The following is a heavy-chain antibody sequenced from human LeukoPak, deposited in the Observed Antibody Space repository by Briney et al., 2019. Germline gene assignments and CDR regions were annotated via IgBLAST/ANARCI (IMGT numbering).Heavy chain of an antibody. D-gene: IGHD3-10*01. V-gene: IGHV4-39*01. Sequence: SETLSLTCTVSGGSISSSSYSWGWLRQPPGKGLEWIGSIYYSGSTYYNPSLKSPVTISVDTSKNQFSLKLSSVTAADTAVYYCARQAVLLWFGEFDYWGQGTLVTVSS. CDR2: IYYSGST. CDR1: GGSISSSSYS. J-gene: IGHJ4*02. CDR3: ARQAVLLWFGEFDY.